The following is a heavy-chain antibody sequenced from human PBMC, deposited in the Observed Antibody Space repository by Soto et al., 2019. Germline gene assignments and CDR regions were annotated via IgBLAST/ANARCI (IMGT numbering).Heavy chain of an antibody. CDR1: GGTFCSYA. Sequence: QVQLVQSGAEVKKPGSSVMVSCKASGGTFCSYAISWLRQAPGQGLEWLGGIITIFGTANYAQKVQGRVTITADEATSTAYMELSSLRSEDTAVYYCARYPLSSYDFWSGLDPWGQGILVTVSS. CDR3: ARYPLSSYDFWSGLDP. D-gene: IGHD3-3*01. J-gene: IGHJ5*02. CDR2: IITIFGTA. V-gene: IGHV1-69*01.